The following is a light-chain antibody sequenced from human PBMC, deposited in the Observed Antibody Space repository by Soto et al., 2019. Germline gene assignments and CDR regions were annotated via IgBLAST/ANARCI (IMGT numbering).Light chain of an antibody. CDR1: SSKIGAGYD. CDR3: QSYDITLSGFVI. V-gene: IGLV1-40*01. Sequence: QSVLTQPPSVSGAPGQRVTISCTGSSSKIGAGYDIHWYQQLPGTAPKLLIYANTNRPSGVPDRFSASKSGTSASLAVTGLRAEDEADYYCQSYDITLSGFVIFGGGTKLTVL. J-gene: IGLJ2*01. CDR2: ANT.